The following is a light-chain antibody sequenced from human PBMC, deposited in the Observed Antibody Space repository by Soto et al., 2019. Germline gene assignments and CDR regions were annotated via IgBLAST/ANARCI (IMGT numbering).Light chain of an antibody. V-gene: IGKV3-20*01. J-gene: IGKJ2*01. CDR2: GAS. Sequence: EIVLTQSPGTLSLSPGERATLSCRASQSVSSSYLAWYQQKPGQAPRLLIYGASIRDTGIPDRCSGSGSGTDFTLTISRLEPEDFAVYYCQQYGSSPYTFGQGAKLEIK. CDR3: QQYGSSPYT. CDR1: QSVSSSY.